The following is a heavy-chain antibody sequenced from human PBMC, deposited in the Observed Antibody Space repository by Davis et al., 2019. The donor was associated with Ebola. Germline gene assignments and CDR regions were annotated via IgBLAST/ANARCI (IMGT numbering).Heavy chain of an antibody. CDR3: AREMTRYRYGSVLD. CDR1: GYTLTGNF. CDR2: MNPNSGNT. J-gene: IGHJ4*02. V-gene: IGHV1-8*02. Sequence: ASVKVSCKASGYTLTGNFLHWVRQATGQGLEWMGWMNPNSGNTGYAQKFRGRVTMTRNTSITTAYMELSSLSSEDTAVYYCAREMTRYRYGSVLDWGQGTLVTVSS. D-gene: IGHD3-16*02.